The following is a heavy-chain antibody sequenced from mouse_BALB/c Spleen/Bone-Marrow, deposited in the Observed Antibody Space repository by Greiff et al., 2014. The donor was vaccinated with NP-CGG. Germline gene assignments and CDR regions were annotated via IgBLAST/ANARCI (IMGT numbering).Heavy chain of an antibody. V-gene: IGHV1-54*01. D-gene: IGHD2-4*01. CDR2: INSGSGGT. Sequence: VQLQQSGAELVRPGTSVTVSCKGSGYAFTNYLIEWVKQRPGQGLEWIGVINSGSGGTKYNEKFKGKATLTADKSSSTAYMQLSSLTSDDSAVYFCARAITDARDYWGQGTSVTVSS. CDR3: ARAITDARDY. J-gene: IGHJ4*01. CDR1: GYAFTNYL.